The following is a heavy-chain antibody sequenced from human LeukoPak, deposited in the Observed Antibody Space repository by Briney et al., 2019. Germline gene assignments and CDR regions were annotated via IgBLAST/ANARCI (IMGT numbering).Heavy chain of an antibody. CDR3: AKDQQVGAAAYYFDS. D-gene: IGHD2-2*01. CDR2: IANDGKDK. V-gene: IGHV3-30*18. J-gene: IGHJ4*02. Sequence: GGSLRLSCAASGFTFSRCGLHWVRQAPGKGLEWVTVIANDGKDKKYADSVKGRFTISRDNSMSTLYLQMNSLRAEDTGVYYCAKDQQVGAAAYYFDSWGQGTLVTVSS. CDR1: GFTFSRCG.